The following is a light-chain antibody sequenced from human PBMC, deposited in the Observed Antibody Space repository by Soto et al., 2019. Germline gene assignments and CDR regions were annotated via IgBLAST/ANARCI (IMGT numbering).Light chain of an antibody. J-gene: IGKJ4*01. CDR1: QNIYSY. CDR2: GVS. Sequence: DIQMTQSPSSLSASVGDRVTIACRTSQNIYSYLSWYQQKPGKAPKLLIFGVSSLQSGVLSRFSGSGSGTDFTLTISSLQPEDLATYYCQQYYDTLALTFGGGTKVDIK. V-gene: IGKV1-39*01. CDR3: QQYYDTLALT.